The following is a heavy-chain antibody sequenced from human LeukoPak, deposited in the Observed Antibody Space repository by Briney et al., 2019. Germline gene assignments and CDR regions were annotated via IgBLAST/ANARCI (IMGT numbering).Heavy chain of an antibody. J-gene: IGHJ4*02. Sequence: GGSLRLSCAASGFTFSDYYMNWIRQAPGKGLEWVSYISSSGSPIYYADSVKGRFTISRDNAKNSLYLQMNSLRAEDTAVYYCARYKSSSSWPKGLDYWGQGTLVTVSA. CDR2: ISSSGSPI. V-gene: IGHV3-11*01. CDR1: GFTFSDYY. CDR3: ARYKSSSSWPKGLDY. D-gene: IGHD6-13*01.